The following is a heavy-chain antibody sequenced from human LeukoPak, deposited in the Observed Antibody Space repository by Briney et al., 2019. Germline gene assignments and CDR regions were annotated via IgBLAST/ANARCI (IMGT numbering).Heavy chain of an antibody. Sequence: GGSLRLSCAASGFTFSSYAMSWVRQAPGKGLEWVSTISDSDDSTYYADSVKGRFTISRDNSKNTLYLQMNSLRAEDTAVYYCAKARGVTNFDYWGQGTLVTVSS. V-gene: IGHV3-23*01. CDR3: AKARGVTNFDY. CDR2: ISDSDDST. J-gene: IGHJ4*02. CDR1: GFTFSSYA. D-gene: IGHD2-21*02.